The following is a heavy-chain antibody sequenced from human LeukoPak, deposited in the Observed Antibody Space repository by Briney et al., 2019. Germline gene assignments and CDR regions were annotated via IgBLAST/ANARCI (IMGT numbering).Heavy chain of an antibody. V-gene: IGHV1-18*04. J-gene: IGHJ5*02. CDR1: GYTFTSYG. CDR3: ARYCSGGSCYPDDWFDP. D-gene: IGHD2-15*01. Sequence: ASVKVSCKASGYTFTSYGISWVRQAPGQGLEWMGWISAYNGNTNYAQRLQSRVTMTTDTSTSTAYMELRSLRSDDTAVYYCARYCSGGSCYPDDWFDPWGQGTLVTVSS. CDR2: ISAYNGNT.